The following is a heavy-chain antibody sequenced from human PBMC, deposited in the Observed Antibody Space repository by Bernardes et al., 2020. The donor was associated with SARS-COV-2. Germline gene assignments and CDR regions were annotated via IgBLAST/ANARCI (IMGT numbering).Heavy chain of an antibody. V-gene: IGHV3-9*01. CDR1: GSPFDVFA. D-gene: IGHD1-1*01. Sequence: GGSLGLSFAPSGSPFDVFAFHWFRQAPGKGRDWVSGISWNSGSIGYADSVKGRFTISRDNAKNSLYLQMNSLRAEDTALYYCATLLERGLWGQGTLVTVSS. CDR3: ATLLERGL. J-gene: IGHJ4*02. CDR2: ISWNSGSI.